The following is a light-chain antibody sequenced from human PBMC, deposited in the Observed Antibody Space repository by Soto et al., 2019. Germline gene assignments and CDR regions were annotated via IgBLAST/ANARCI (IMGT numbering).Light chain of an antibody. J-gene: IGKJ4*01. CDR2: DTS. V-gene: IGKV1-33*01. Sequence: IRMTQSPSSLSASVGDRVTVTCQASQGINNYLNWYQQKPGNAPKLLIFDTSDLETGVPSRFSGRGSGTDFTFTISSLQPEDVAAYYCQQYHTRPITFGGGTKVDIK. CDR3: QQYHTRPIT. CDR1: QGINNY.